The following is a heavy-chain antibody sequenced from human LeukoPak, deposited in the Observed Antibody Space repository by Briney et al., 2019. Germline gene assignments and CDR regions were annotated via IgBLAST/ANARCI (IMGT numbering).Heavy chain of an antibody. J-gene: IGHJ4*02. CDR1: GFTFSNYN. CDR2: ISSGSSYI. Sequence: GGPLRLSCAASGFTFSNYNKNWVRQAPGKGLEWVSSISSGSSYIYYADSVKGRFTISRDNAKNSLYLQMHSLSAEDTAVYYCARYSGSYRDYWGQGTLVTVSS. D-gene: IGHD3-10*01. CDR3: ARYSGSYRDY. V-gene: IGHV3-21*01.